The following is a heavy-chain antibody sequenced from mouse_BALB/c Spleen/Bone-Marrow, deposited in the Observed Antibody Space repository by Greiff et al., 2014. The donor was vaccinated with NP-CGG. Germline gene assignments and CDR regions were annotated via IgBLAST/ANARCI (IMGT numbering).Heavy chain of an antibody. Sequence: VQLVESGPELVKPGASVRISCKASGYTLTSYYIHWVKRRPGQGLEWIGWIYPGNVNTKYNEKFKVKATLAADKSTSTTYMQLSSLTSEDSAVYFYARHKWARDYWGQGTSVTVSS. D-gene: IGHD1-3*01. CDR1: GYTLTSYY. CDR2: IYPGNVNT. V-gene: IGHV1S56*01. CDR3: ARHKWARDY. J-gene: IGHJ4*01.